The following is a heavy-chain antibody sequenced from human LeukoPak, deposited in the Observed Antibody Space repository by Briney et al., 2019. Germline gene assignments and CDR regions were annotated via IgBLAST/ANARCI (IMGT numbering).Heavy chain of an antibody. CDR1: GGSISSNSYY. Sequence: SETLSLTCTVSGGSISSNSYYWGWIRQPPGKGLEWIGSIYYSGSTYYNPSLKSRVTISVDTSKNQFSLKLTSVTAADTAVYYCARRGGSPLGAFDIWGQGTMVTVSS. CDR3: ARRGGSPLGAFDI. V-gene: IGHV4-39*07. D-gene: IGHD1-26*01. J-gene: IGHJ3*02. CDR2: IYYSGST.